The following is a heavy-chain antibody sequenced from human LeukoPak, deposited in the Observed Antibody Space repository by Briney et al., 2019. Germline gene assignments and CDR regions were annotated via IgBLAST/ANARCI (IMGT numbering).Heavy chain of an antibody. CDR2: IIPIFGTA. CDR3: ARDLVVPAAPYWSDP. D-gene: IGHD2-2*01. CDR1: GGTFSSYA. V-gene: IGHV1-69*05. Sequence: SVKVSCRASGGTFSSYAISWVRQAPGQGLEWMGGIIPIFGTANYAQKFQGRVTITTDESTSTAYMELSSLRSEDTAVYYCARDLVVPAAPYWSDPWGQGTLVTVSS. J-gene: IGHJ5*02.